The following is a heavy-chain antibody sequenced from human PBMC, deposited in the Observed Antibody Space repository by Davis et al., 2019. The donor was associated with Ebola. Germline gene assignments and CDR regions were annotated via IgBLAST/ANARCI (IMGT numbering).Heavy chain of an antibody. CDR1: GFTFSSYW. Sequence: PGGSLRLSCAVSGFTFSSYWMHWVRQAPGKGLVWVSRINSDGNSTSYADSVKGRFTISRDNAKNTLYLQMSRLRAEDTAVYYCAILKGTYGMDVWGQGTTVTVSS. CDR2: INSDGNST. D-gene: IGHD3-10*01. V-gene: IGHV3-74*01. CDR3: AILKGTYGMDV. J-gene: IGHJ6*02.